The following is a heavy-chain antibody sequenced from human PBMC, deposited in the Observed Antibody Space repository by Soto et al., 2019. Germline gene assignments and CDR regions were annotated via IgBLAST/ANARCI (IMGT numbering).Heavy chain of an antibody. V-gene: IGHV3-15*07. CDR2: IKSKTDGGTT. CDR1: SVSSAW. J-gene: IGHJ5*02. D-gene: IGHD5-18*01. Sequence: SVSSAWMNWVRQAPGKGLEWVGRIKSKTDGGTTDYAAPVKGRFTISRDDSKNTLYLQMNSLKTEDTAVYYCTTPGAFSYGYTHSNWRFDPWGQGTLVTVSS. CDR3: TTPGAFSYGYTHSNWRFDP.